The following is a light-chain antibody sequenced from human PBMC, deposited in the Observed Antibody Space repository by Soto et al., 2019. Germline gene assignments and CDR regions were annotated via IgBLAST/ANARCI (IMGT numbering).Light chain of an antibody. J-gene: IGKJ1*01. CDR1: QTISTY. CDR2: DAS. V-gene: IGKV1-39*01. Sequence: DIQMTQSPSSLSASVGDSVTITCRSSQTISTYLNWYQQKPGKATLLLIYDASSLQSGVTSRFSGSGSGTDFTLTISSLPPEDFATYSCQKSYSTTRTFGQGTTVDIK. CDR3: QKSYSTTRT.